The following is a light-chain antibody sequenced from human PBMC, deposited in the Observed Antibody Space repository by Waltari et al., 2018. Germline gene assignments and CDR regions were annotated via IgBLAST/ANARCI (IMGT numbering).Light chain of an antibody. Sequence: EVVLTQSPVTLSLSPGERATLSCRASQSVGSDYLAWYQQKPGQAPRLLLYGPSSRATGIPDRFSGSGSGTDFTLTISRLEPEDFAVYYCQQYGISPRTFGQGTKVEI. J-gene: IGKJ1*01. V-gene: IGKV3-20*01. CDR2: GPS. CDR3: QQYGISPRT. CDR1: QSVGSDY.